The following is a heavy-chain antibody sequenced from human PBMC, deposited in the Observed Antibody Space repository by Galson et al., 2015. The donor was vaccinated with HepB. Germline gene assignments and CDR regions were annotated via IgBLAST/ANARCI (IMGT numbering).Heavy chain of an antibody. J-gene: IGHJ4*02. V-gene: IGHV3-23*01. D-gene: IGHD3-22*01. Sequence: SLRLSCAASGFTFSIYAMSWVRQAPGKGLEWVSGISASGDSAYYADSVKGRFTISRDNSKNTLYLQMNSLRAEDTAVYYCANSLYFYDSSGSTQYYFDYWGQGTLVTVSS. CDR1: GFTFSIYA. CDR3: ANSLYFYDSSGSTQYYFDY. CDR2: ISASGDSA.